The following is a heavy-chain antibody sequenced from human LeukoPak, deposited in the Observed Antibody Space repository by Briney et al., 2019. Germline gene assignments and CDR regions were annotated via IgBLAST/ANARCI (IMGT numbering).Heavy chain of an antibody. CDR2: IKTDGSQK. D-gene: IGHD6-19*01. CDR1: GFTFSDAW. J-gene: IGHJ4*02. CDR3: GRDWDGSGWPIDY. V-gene: IGHV3-7*05. Sequence: PGGSLRLSCAASGFTFSDAWMSWVRQAPGKGLEWVANIKTDGSQKYYVDSLKGRFIISRDNAQNSLYLQLNSLTAEDTAVYYCGRDWDGSGWPIDYWGQGTLVTVSS.